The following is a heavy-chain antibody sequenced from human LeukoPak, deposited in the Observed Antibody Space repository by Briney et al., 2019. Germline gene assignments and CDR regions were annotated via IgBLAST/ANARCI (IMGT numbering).Heavy chain of an antibody. CDR1: GYTFTSYD. Sequence: ASVKVSCKASGYTFTSYDINWVRQATGQGLEWMGWMNPNSGNTGYAQKFQGRVTMTRNTSISTAYMELSSLRSDDTAVYYCARDLDLVVVPAASIAAAGYFDYWGQGTLVTVSS. D-gene: IGHD2-2*01. J-gene: IGHJ4*02. CDR3: ARDLDLVVVPAASIAAAGYFDY. V-gene: IGHV1-8*01. CDR2: MNPNSGNT.